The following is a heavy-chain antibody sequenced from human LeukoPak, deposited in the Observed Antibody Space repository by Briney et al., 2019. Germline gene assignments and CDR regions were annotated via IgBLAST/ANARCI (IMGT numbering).Heavy chain of an antibody. V-gene: IGHV1-2*02. D-gene: IGHD2-15*01. CDR3: ARSWRFCSGDSCYPIDY. J-gene: IGHJ4*02. Sequence: ASVKVSCKASGGTFSNYAISWVRQAPGQGLEWMGWINPNSGGTNYAQKFRGRVTMTRDTSISTAYMELSRLRSDDTAVYYCARSWRFCSGDSCYPIDYWGQGTLVTVSS. CDR1: GGTFSNYA. CDR2: INPNSGGT.